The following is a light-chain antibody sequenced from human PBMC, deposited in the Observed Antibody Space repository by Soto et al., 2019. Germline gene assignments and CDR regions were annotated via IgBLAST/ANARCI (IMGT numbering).Light chain of an antibody. Sequence: EIVMTQSPATLSVSPGERVTLSCRASQSVFSSLAWYQQKPGQAPRLLIYGAATRATGIPARFSGSGSGTDFTLTISRLQSEDFAVDFCQQYHTWPAFGRGTRVEIK. V-gene: IGKV3-15*01. CDR2: GAA. CDR1: QSVFSS. CDR3: QQYHTWPA. J-gene: IGKJ4*02.